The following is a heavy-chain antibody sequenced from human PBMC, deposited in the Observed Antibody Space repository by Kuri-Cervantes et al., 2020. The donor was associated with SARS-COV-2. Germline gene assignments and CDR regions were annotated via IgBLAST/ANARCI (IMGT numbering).Heavy chain of an antibody. CDR3: AKDWSLGGNFRYYFDY. J-gene: IGHJ4*02. CDR1: GFTFSSYG. D-gene: IGHD4-23*01. V-gene: IGHV3-30*02. CDR2: IWYDGSNK. Sequence: GESLKISFAASGFTFSSYGMHWVRQAPGKGLEWVAVIWYDGSNKYYADSVKGRFTISRDNSNNKLYLQMNSLRAEDTAVYYCAKDWSLGGNFRYYFDYWGQGTLVTVSS.